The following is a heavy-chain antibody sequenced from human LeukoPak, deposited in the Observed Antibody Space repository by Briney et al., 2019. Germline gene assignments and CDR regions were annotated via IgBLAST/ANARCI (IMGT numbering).Heavy chain of an antibody. CDR2: ISYDGSNK. Sequence: QPGRSLRLSCAAPGFTFSSYAMHWVRRAPGKGLEWVAAISYDGSNKKYADSVKGRFTISRDNAKNSLYLHMNSLRAEDTAVYYCARETYCTSTSCPIGDHFDYWGQGTLVTVSS. CDR1: GFTFSSYA. CDR3: ARETYCTSTSCPIGDHFDY. V-gene: IGHV3-30*04. D-gene: IGHD2-2*01. J-gene: IGHJ4*02.